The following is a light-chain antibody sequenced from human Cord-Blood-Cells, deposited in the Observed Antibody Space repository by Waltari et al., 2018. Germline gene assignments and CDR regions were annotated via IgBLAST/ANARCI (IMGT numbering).Light chain of an antibody. J-gene: IGKJ5*01. CDR2: DAS. Sequence: DIQMTQSPSSLSASVGDRVTITCQARQDISNYINWYQQTPGIAPKLLIYDASNLETGVPARLNGSGSVTDFTFTISSLQPEDIATDYCQQYDNLVTFGQGTRLGIK. V-gene: IGKV1-33*01. CDR3: QQYDNLVT. CDR1: QDISNY.